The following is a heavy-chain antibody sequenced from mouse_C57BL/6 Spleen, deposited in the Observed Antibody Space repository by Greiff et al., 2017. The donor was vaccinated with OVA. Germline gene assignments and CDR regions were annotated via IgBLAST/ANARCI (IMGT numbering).Heavy chain of an antibody. Sequence: EVMLMESGAELVRPGASVKLSCTASGFNIKDDYMHWVKQRPEQGLEWIGWIDPENGDTEYASKFQGKATITADTSSNTAYLQLSSLTAEDTAVYYCTTYESFDYWGKGTLVTVSA. CDR3: TTYESFDY. V-gene: IGHV14-4*01. J-gene: IGHJ3*01. CDR2: IDPENGDT. D-gene: IGHD2-3*01. CDR1: GFNIKDDY.